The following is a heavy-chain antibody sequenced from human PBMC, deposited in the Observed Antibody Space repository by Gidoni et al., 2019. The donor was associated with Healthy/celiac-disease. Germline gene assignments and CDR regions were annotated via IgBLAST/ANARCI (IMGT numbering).Heavy chain of an antibody. CDR1: GFPFSSYS. CDR2: ISSSSSYI. D-gene: IGHD3-3*01. CDR3: ARVSVGRVYDLDSTYDY. Sequence: EVQLVESGGGLVKPGGSLRLSCAASGFPFSSYSMNWVRQAPGKGLEWVSSISSSSSYIYYADSVKGRFTISRDNAKNSLYLQMNSLRAEDTAVYYCARVSVGRVYDLDSTYDYWGQGTLVTVSS. J-gene: IGHJ4*02. V-gene: IGHV3-21*01.